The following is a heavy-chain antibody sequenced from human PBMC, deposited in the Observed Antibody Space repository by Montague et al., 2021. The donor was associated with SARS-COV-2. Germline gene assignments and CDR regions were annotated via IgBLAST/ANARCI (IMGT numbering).Heavy chain of an antibody. D-gene: IGHD1-1*01. J-gene: IGHJ6*02. Sequence: SETLSLTCTVSDAPISGYYWTWVRQPPGKGLEWIGYIFYSGGTTNYNPSLGSRVTISVDTSKNQFSLKLTSVTAADTAVYYCARDRETTTDKFYGMDVWGQGTTVTVSS. CDR2: IFYSGGTT. CDR1: DAPISGYY. V-gene: IGHV4-59*01. CDR3: ARDRETTTDKFYGMDV.